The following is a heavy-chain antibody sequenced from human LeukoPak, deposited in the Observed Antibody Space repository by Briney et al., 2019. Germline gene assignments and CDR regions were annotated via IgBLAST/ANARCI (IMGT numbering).Heavy chain of an antibody. CDR3: ARAPYSAARSSRYSFDY. D-gene: IGHD6-6*01. CDR1: GGTFSSYA. CDR2: IIPIFGTA. Sequence: SVKVSCKASGGTFSSYAISCVRQAPGQGLEWMGGIIPIFGTANYAQKFQGRVTITADESTSTAYMELSSLRSEDTAVYYCARAPYSAARSSRYSFDYWGQGTLVTVSS. J-gene: IGHJ4*02. V-gene: IGHV1-69*13.